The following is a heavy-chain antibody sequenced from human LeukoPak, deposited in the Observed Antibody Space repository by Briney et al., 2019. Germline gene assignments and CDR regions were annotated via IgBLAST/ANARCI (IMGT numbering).Heavy chain of an antibody. D-gene: IGHD5-24*01. V-gene: IGHV1-18*01. J-gene: IGHJ4*02. CDR2: ISAYSGNT. CDR3: ARPERDGYNY. CDR1: GYTFTSYG. Sequence: AASVTVSCTASGYTFTSYGISWVRQAPGQGLEWMGWISAYSGNTNYAQKLQGRVTMTTDTSTSTAYMELRSLRSDDTAVYYCARPERDGYNYWGQGTLVTVSS.